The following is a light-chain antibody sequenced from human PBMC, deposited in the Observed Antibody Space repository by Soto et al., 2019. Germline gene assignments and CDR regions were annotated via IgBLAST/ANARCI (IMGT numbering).Light chain of an antibody. CDR1: QSVSSK. Sequence: EIAMTQSPATLSVSPGERATLSCRASQSVSSKLAWYQQKPGQAPRLLIYDASTRATGIPARFSGSGSGTDFTLTISSLQPEDFAVYYCQQYGSSGTFGQGTKVDNK. CDR3: QQYGSSGT. CDR2: DAS. J-gene: IGKJ1*01. V-gene: IGKV3-15*01.